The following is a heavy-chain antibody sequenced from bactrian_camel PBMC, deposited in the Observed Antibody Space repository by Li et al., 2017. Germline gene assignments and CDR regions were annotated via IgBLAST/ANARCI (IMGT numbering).Heavy chain of an antibody. CDR3: AASGQSGGSCYRASWTIDLYNY. V-gene: IGHV3S40*01. D-gene: IGHD2*01. J-gene: IGHJ4*01. Sequence: VQLVESGGGLVQPGESLRLSCVASGITFSRHDMSWVRQAPGKEREGVARIATGSGNTYYADSVKGRFTISQDNAKNTLYLQMNSLKPEDTAMYYCAASGQSGGSCYRASWTIDLYNYWGQGTQVTVS. CDR1: GITFSRHD. CDR2: IATGSGNT.